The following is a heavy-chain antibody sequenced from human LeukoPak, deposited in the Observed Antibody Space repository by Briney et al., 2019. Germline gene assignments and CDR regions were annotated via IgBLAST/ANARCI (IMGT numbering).Heavy chain of an antibody. V-gene: IGHV1-69*04. CDR1: GGTFSSYA. Sequence: GSSVKVSCKASGGTFSSYAISWVRQAPGQGLEWMGRIIPILGIANYAQKFQGRVTITADKSTSTAYMELSSLRSEDTAVYYCARPDTAMARHPWNYWGQGTLVTVSS. CDR3: ARPDTAMARHPWNY. J-gene: IGHJ4*02. CDR2: IIPILGIA. D-gene: IGHD5-18*01.